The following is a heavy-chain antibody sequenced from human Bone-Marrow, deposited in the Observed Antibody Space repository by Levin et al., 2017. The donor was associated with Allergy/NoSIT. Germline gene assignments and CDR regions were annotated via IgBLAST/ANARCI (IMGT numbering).Heavy chain of an antibody. CDR2: ITTGSNYK. V-gene: IGHV3-21*01. J-gene: IGHJ6*02. CDR1: GFDFHIYI. Sequence: PGGSLRLSCEASGFDFHIYIMNWVRQAPGKGLEWLSSITTGSNYKYYVDSVRGRFVISRDNGRNSLYLQMNSLRAEDTAVYYCARSHPLTGTTHFSYQDGMDVWGQGTTVTVSS. CDR3: ARSHPLTGTTHFSYQDGMDV. D-gene: IGHD1/OR15-1a*01.